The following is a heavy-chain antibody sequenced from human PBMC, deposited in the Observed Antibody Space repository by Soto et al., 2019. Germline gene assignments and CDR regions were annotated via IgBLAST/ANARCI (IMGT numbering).Heavy chain of an antibody. D-gene: IGHD3-22*01. Sequence: SETLSLTCPVAGSSISSSNWRSWIRQPPGNRLEWIGETYHSGSTNYNPSLKSRVTISGDKSRTPFSLKRSSVTAADTAVYYCARTSYYDSSGYYPYDAFDIWGQGTMVTVSS. CDR1: GSSISSSNW. CDR3: ARTSYYDSSGYYPYDAFDI. CDR2: TYHSGST. V-gene: IGHV4-4*02. J-gene: IGHJ3*02.